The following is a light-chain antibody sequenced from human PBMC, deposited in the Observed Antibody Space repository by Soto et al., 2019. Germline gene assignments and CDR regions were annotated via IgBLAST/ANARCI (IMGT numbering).Light chain of an antibody. Sequence: QSALTQPASVSGSPGQSITISCTGTSSDVGNYNYVSWYQQHPGKVPKPMIYDVSNRPSGVSDRFSGSKSGNTASLTISGLQAEDEADYYCSSYTTSSTLVFGGGTKVTVL. CDR3: SSYTTSSTLV. CDR1: SSDVGNYNY. V-gene: IGLV2-14*03. CDR2: DVS. J-gene: IGLJ2*01.